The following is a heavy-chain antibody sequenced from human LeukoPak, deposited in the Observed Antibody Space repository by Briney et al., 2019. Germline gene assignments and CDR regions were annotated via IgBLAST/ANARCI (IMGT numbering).Heavy chain of an antibody. Sequence: PSETLSLTCTVSGGSTSSQYWSWIRQPPGKGLEWIGYIYYSGSTNYNPSLKSRVTISVDTSKNQFSLKLSSVTAADTAVYYCARDRIVPAAISLGLDPWGQGTLVTVSS. CDR3: ARDRIVPAAISLGLDP. V-gene: IGHV4-59*11. CDR2: IYYSGST. J-gene: IGHJ5*02. CDR1: GGSTSSQY. D-gene: IGHD2-2*01.